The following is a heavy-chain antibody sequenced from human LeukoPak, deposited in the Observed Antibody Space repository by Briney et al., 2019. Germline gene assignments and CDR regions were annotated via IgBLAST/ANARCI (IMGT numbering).Heavy chain of an antibody. CDR2: IYYSGRT. CDR3: ARHVSAASHVFDI. V-gene: IGHV4-59*08. D-gene: IGHD5/OR15-5a*01. J-gene: IGHJ3*02. Sequence: SETLSLTCPDPGGSISSYYWSWIRQPPGKGLEWIGYIYYSGRTHYNPSLKSRVSISVDTSKKQFSLNLSSVTAANTAIYYSARHVSAASHVFDIWGQGIMVTVSS. CDR1: GGSISSYY.